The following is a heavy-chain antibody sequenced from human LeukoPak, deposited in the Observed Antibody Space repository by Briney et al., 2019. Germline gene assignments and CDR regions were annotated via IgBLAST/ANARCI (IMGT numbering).Heavy chain of an antibody. CDR2: IYSGGST. Sequence: GGSLRLSCAASGFTFSSYWMSWVRQAPGKGLEWVSLIYSGGSTYYADSVRGRFTISRDNSKNTLYLQMNSLRAEDSAVYYCARGSPYGSGSYSFDYWGQGSLVTVSS. J-gene: IGHJ4*02. CDR3: ARGSPYGSGSYSFDY. CDR1: GFTFSSYW. V-gene: IGHV3-66*01. D-gene: IGHD3-10*01.